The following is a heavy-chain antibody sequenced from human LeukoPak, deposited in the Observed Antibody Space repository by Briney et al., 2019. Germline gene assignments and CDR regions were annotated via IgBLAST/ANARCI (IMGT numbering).Heavy chain of an antibody. CDR2: IYYSGST. CDR1: GGSISSSSYY. D-gene: IGHD6-13*01. Sequence: PSETLSLTCTVSGGSISSSSYYWGWIRQPPGKGLEWIGSIYYSGSTYYNPSLKSRVTISVDTSKNQFSLKLSSVTAADTAVYFCARSLGGGGSNSWSPFFDYWGQGALVTVSS. J-gene: IGHJ4*02. V-gene: IGHV4-39*01. CDR3: ARSLGGGGSNSWSPFFDY.